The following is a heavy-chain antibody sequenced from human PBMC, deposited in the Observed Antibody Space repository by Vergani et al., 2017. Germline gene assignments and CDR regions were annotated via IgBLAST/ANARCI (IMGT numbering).Heavy chain of an antibody. CDR2: INTGNGNT. Sequence: QVQLVQSGAEVQKPGASVKVSCKASGYTFTSYAMHWVRQAPGQRLEWMGWINTGNGNTKYSQKFQGRVTITRDTSASTAYMELSSLRSEDTAVYYCASFDSGSYYSQAPFDYWGQGTLVTVSS. CDR3: ASFDSGSYYSQAPFDY. J-gene: IGHJ4*02. CDR1: GYTFTSYA. V-gene: IGHV1-3*04. D-gene: IGHD3-10*01.